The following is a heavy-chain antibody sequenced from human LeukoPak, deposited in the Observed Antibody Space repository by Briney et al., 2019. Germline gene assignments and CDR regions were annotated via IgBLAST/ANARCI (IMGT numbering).Heavy chain of an antibody. Sequence: GASVKVSCKASGYTLTGYYMHWVRQAPGQGLEWMGWINPNSGDTIYAQKFQGRVTMTRGTSISTAYMELRRLRSDDTAVYYCAREEGFCRSTSCSAPFDYWGQGTLVIVSS. CDR2: INPNSGDT. J-gene: IGHJ4*02. D-gene: IGHD2-2*01. CDR1: GYTLTGYY. V-gene: IGHV1-2*02. CDR3: AREEGFCRSTSCSAPFDY.